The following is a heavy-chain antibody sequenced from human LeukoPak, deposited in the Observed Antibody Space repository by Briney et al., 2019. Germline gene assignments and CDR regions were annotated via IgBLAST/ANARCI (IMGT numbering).Heavy chain of an antibody. D-gene: IGHD2-15*01. J-gene: IGHJ5*02. V-gene: IGHV4-34*01. CDR1: GGSFSGYY. CDR3: AQSLPRYCSGGSCYPRGFDP. CDR2: INHSGST. Sequence: PSETLSLTCAVCGGSFSGYYWSWIRQPPGKGLEWIGEINHSGSTNYNPSLKSRVTISVDTSKNQFSLKLSSVTAADTAVYYCAQSLPRYCSGGSCYPRGFDPWGQGTLVTVSS.